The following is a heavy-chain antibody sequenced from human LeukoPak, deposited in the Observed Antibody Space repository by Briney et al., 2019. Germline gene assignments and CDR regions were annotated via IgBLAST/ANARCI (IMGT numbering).Heavy chain of an antibody. D-gene: IGHD1-7*01. CDR1: GFTFSSYE. CDR2: ISSSGSTI. Sequence: GGSLRLSCAASGFTFSSYEMHWVRQAPGKGLEWVSYISSSGSTIYYADSVKGRFTISRDNAKNSLYLQMNSLRAEDTAVYYCARDRTRIYDYWGQGTLVTVSS. CDR3: ARDRTRIYDY. J-gene: IGHJ4*02. V-gene: IGHV3-48*03.